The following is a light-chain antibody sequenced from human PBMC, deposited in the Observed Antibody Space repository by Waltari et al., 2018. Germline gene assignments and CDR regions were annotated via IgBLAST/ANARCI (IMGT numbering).Light chain of an antibody. CDR2: DVS. CDR3: SSYTSSYTYV. CDR1: SSDVGVYNY. Sequence: QSALTQPASVSGSPGQSITISCTGTSSDVGVYNYVSWYQQHPGKAPKFMIYDVSNRPSGVSNRFSGSKSGNTASLTISGLQAEDEADYYCSSYTSSYTYVFGTGTKVTVL. V-gene: IGLV2-14*03. J-gene: IGLJ1*01.